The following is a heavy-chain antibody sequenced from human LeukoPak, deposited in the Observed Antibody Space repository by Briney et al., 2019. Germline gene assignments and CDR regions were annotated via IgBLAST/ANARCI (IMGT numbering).Heavy chain of an antibody. D-gene: IGHD3-9*01. Sequence: PGASVKVSCKASGYTFTGYFITGCDRPLDKGLTGWDGSTLTLVALSIQGRVTMTRDTSIGTAYMELSTVTSDDTAVYFCARVHATGYFSLDLGYWGQGTLVTVSS. CDR2: STLTLVAL. CDR1: GYTFTGYF. J-gene: IGHJ4*02. CDR3: ARVHATGYFSLDLGY. V-gene: IGHV1-2*02.